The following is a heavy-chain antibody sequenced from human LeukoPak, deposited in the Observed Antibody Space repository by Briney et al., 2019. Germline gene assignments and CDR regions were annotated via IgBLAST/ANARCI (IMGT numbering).Heavy chain of an antibody. J-gene: IGHJ4*02. CDR1: GFTFSSYA. CDR3: AKDRSSWYYPFDS. V-gene: IGHV3-23*01. CDR2: VSGGGHNT. Sequence: GGSLRLSCVASGFTFSSYAMSWIRQAPGKGLEWVSVVSGGGHNTYYADSVKGRFTMSRDNSKRTVYLQMNSLRAEDTAVYYCAKDRSSWYYPFDSWGQGTLVTVSS. D-gene: IGHD3-3*01.